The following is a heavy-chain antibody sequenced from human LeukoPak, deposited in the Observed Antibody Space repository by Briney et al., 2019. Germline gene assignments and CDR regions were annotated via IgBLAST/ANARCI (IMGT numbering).Heavy chain of an antibody. CDR2: IYHSGST. CDR1: GGSISSSNW. Sequence: SGTLSLTCAVSGGSISSSNWWSWVRQPPGKGLEWIGEIYHSGSTNYNPSLKSRVTISVDKSKNQFSLKLSSVTAADTAVYYCARDLLPGIAVAGLGYWGQGTQVTVSS. D-gene: IGHD6-19*01. CDR3: ARDLLPGIAVAGLGY. V-gene: IGHV4-4*02. J-gene: IGHJ4*02.